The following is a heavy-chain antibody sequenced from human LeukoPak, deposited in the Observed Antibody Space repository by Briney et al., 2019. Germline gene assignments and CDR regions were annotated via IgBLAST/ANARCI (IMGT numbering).Heavy chain of an antibody. D-gene: IGHD3-16*02. J-gene: IGHJ4*02. V-gene: IGHV1-18*01. CDR1: GHTFTSYG. CDR3: ARDLPGLGELSPAPPFDY. CDR2: ISAYNGNT. Sequence: ASVKVSCKASGHTFTSYGISWMRQAPGQGLEWMGWISAYNGNTNYAQKLQGRVTMTTDTSTSTAYMELRSLRSDDTAVYYCARDLPGLGELSPAPPFDYWGQGTLVTVSS.